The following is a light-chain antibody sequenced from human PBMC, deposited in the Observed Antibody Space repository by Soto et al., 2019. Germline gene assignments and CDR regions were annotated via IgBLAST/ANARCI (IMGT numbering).Light chain of an antibody. CDR3: GTWDSSLSPGV. CDR2: DND. V-gene: IGLV1-51*01. CDR1: SSTVGTNS. J-gene: IGLJ3*02. Sequence: QSVLTQPPSVSAAPGQTVTISCSGTSSTVGTNSVSWYQQFPPAAPNLPIYDNDQRASGIPDRCSGAKSGTSATLGITGLWTGDEADYYCGTWDSSLSPGVLAGGTKLTVL.